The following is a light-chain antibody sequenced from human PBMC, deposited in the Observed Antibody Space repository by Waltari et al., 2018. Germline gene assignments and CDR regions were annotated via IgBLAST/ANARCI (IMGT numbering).Light chain of an antibody. CDR1: SSDVGSYNL. CDR2: EGS. Sequence: QSALTQPAPVSGSPGQSLTISCTGTSSDVGSYNLVSCYQQHPGKAPKLMIYEGSKRPSGVSNRFSGSKSGNTASLRISGLQAEDEADYYCCSYAGSSTFEVFGGGTKLTVL. CDR3: CSYAGSSTFEV. J-gene: IGLJ2*01. V-gene: IGLV2-23*03.